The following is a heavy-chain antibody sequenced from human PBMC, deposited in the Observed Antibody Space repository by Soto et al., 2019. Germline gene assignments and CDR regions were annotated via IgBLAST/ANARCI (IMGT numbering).Heavy chain of an antibody. D-gene: IGHD2-2*01. CDR1: GGTFSSYA. V-gene: IGHV1-69*13. Sequence: GASVKVSCKASGGTFSSYAISWVRQAPGQGLEWMGGIIPIFGTANYAQKFQGRVTITADESTSTAYMELSSLRSEDTAVYYCARDQDIVVVPAADIRYYYGMDVWGQGTTVNVS. J-gene: IGHJ6*02. CDR3: ARDQDIVVVPAADIRYYYGMDV. CDR2: IIPIFGTA.